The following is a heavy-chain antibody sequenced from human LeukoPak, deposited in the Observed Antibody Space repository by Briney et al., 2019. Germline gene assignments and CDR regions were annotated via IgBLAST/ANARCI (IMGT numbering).Heavy chain of an antibody. J-gene: IGHJ6*04. V-gene: IGHV3-7*01. CDR3: AREYSSGWAFDDSPILDV. CDR2: IKQDGSEK. D-gene: IGHD6-19*01. Sequence: GGSLRLSCAASGFTFSSYWMSWVRQAPGKGLEWVANIKQDGSEKYYVDSVKGRFTISRDNAKNSLYLQMNSLRAEDTAVYYCAREYSSGWAFDDSPILDVWGKGTTVTVSS. CDR1: GFTFSSYW.